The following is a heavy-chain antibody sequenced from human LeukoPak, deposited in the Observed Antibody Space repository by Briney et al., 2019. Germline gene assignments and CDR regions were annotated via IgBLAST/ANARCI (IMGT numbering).Heavy chain of an antibody. CDR2: IYYSGST. CDR3: ARDSTPYYGSGSYHDGSYNWFDP. CDR1: GGSISSSSYY. D-gene: IGHD3-10*01. V-gene: IGHV4-39*07. J-gene: IGHJ5*02. Sequence: TSETLSLTCTVSGGSISSSSYYWGWIRQPPGKGLEWIGSIYYSGSTYYNPSLKSRVTISVDTSKNQFSLKLSSVTAADTAVYYCARDSTPYYGSGSYHDGSYNWFDPWGQGTLVTVSS.